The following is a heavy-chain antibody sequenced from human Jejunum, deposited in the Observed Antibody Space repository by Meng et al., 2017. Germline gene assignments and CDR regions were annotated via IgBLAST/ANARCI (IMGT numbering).Heavy chain of an antibody. D-gene: IGHD1-1*01. J-gene: IGHJ4*02. Sequence: SETLSFTCAVSGYSISSGYYWGWIRQPPGKGLEWIGNIYQSGTTYHSPSLNSRVTISVDRSRNEFSLKVMSVTAADTAVYFCARENGGRFDYWGQGTLVTVSS. CDR1: GYSISSGYY. V-gene: IGHV4-38-2*02. CDR2: IYQSGTT. CDR3: ARENGGRFDY.